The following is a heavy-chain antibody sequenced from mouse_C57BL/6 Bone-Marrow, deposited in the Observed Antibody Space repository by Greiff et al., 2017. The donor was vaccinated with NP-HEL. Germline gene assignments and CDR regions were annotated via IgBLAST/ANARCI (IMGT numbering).Heavy chain of an antibody. Sequence: EVKLMESGGGLVKPGGSLKLSCAASGFTFSSYAMSWVRQTPEQRLEWVATISDGGSYTYYPDNVKGRVTISRDNAKNNLYLQMSHLKSEDTAMYYCARDLITTVVATKAWFAYWGQGTLVTVSA. CDR3: ARDLITTVVATKAWFAY. J-gene: IGHJ3*01. CDR2: ISDGGSYT. V-gene: IGHV5-4*01. D-gene: IGHD1-1*01. CDR1: GFTFSSYA.